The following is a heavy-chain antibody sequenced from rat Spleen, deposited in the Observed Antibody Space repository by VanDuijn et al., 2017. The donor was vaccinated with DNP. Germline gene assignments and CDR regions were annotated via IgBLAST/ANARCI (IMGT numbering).Heavy chain of an antibody. D-gene: IGHD1-4*01. CDR2: ILYDGSVT. CDR3: ATSPGPNWFAY. J-gene: IGHJ3*01. CDR1: GVTFSDFN. V-gene: IGHV5-7*01. Sequence: EVQLVESGGGLVLPGRSLKLSCAAAGVTFSDFNMAWVRQVPKKGLEWVATILYDGSVTYYGDSVKGRFTISRDNSKNTQYLQMDSLRSEDTATYYCATSPGPNWFAYWGQGTLVTVSS.